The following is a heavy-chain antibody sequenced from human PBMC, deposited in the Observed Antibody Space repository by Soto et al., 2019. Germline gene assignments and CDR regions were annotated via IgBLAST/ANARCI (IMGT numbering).Heavy chain of an antibody. CDR3: ALTYTDYYYYGMDV. CDR2: MNPNSGNT. D-gene: IGHD3-9*01. Sequence: ASVKVSCKTSGYTFTSYDINWVRQATGQGLEWMGWMNPNSGNTGYAQKFQGRVTMTRNTSIRTAYMELSSLRSEDTAVYYCALTYTDYYYYGMDVWGQGTTVTVSS. CDR1: GYTFTSYD. J-gene: IGHJ6*02. V-gene: IGHV1-8*01.